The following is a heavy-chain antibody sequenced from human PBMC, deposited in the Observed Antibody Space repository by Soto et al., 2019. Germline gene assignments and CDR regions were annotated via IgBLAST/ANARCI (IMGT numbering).Heavy chain of an antibody. CDR2: ISSSSSYI. D-gene: IGHD3-10*01. J-gene: IGHJ6*02. V-gene: IGHV3-21*01. Sequence: GGSLRLSCAASGFTFSSYSMNWVRQAPGKGLEWVSSISSSSSYIYYADSVKGRFTISRDNAKNSLYLQMNSLRAEDTAVYYCARDQGYGSGSYYSYYYYGMDVWGQGTTVTVSS. CDR1: GFTFSSYS. CDR3: ARDQGYGSGSYYSYYYYGMDV.